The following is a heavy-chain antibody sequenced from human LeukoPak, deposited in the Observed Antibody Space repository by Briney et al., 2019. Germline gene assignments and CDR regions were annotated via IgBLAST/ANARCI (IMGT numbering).Heavy chain of an antibody. CDR3: AGDSAITGTVDY. J-gene: IGHJ4*02. CDR2: ISTYNGNT. Sequence: ASVKVSCKASGYTFNSYAISWVRQAPGQGLEGMGWISTYNGNTHYAQKLQGRVTMTTDTSTNTAYMELRSLRSDDTAVYYCAGDSAITGTVDYWGQGTLVTVSS. V-gene: IGHV1-18*01. CDR1: GYTFNSYA. D-gene: IGHD1-1*01.